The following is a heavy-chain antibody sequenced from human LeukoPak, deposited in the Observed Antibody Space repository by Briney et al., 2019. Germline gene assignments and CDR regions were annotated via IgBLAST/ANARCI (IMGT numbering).Heavy chain of an antibody. CDR3: AKESHREPYYYDSRGGSDY. Sequence: PGGSLRLSCAASGFTFSSYAMSWVRQAPGKGLEWVSAISGSGGSTYYADSVKGRFTISRDNSKNTLYLQMNSLRAEHTAVYYCAKESHREPYYYDSRGGSDYWGQGTLVTVSS. CDR2: ISGSGGST. J-gene: IGHJ4*02. D-gene: IGHD3-22*01. V-gene: IGHV3-23*01. CDR1: GFTFSSYA.